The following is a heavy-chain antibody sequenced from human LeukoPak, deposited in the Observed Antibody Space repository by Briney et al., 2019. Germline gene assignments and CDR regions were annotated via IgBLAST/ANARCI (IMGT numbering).Heavy chain of an antibody. CDR3: VREGAYSTSSPAGY. Sequence: AGTLSLSCAASGCSFSSYWLSWVRQAPGKGMELVANINKDGSEKYCVDSVKGRFIISRDNARNSLFLQMNILTAEDTAIYYCVREGAYSTSSPAGYWGQGTLVSVSS. CDR2: INKDGSEK. D-gene: IGHD6-6*01. CDR1: GCSFSSYW. V-gene: IGHV3-7*01. J-gene: IGHJ4*02.